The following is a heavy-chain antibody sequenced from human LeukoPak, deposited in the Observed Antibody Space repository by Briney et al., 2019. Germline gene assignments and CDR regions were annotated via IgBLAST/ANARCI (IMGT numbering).Heavy chain of an antibody. CDR3: AKSMGLVFGTFDY. D-gene: IGHD2-21*01. CDR1: GFTFSSYG. Sequence: GRSLRLSCAASGFTFSSYGMHWVRQAPGKGLEWVAVISYDGSNKYYADSVKGRFTISRDNSKNTLYLQMNSLRAEDTAVYYCAKSMGLVFGTFDYWGQGTLVTVSS. J-gene: IGHJ4*02. V-gene: IGHV3-30*18. CDR2: ISYDGSNK.